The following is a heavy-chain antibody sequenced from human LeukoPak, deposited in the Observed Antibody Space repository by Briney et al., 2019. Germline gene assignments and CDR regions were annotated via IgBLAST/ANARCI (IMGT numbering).Heavy chain of an antibody. CDR3: ARRPPALGAFDI. J-gene: IGHJ3*02. V-gene: IGHV4-39*01. CDR1: GGSISRSFYY. Sequence: SETLPLTCTVSGGSISRSFYYWGWIRQSPGKGLEWIGSIYYSDSGKMYYNPSLKSRVTMSADTSKNQFSLRVSSVTAADTAVYYCARRPPALGAFDIWGQGTMVSVSS. CDR2: IYYSDSGKM.